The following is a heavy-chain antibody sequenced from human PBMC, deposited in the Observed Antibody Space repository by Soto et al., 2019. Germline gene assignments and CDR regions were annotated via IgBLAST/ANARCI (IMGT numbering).Heavy chain of an antibody. CDR1: GFTLSSYW. D-gene: IGHD6-13*01. CDR3: ARGSSLNY. V-gene: IGHV3-7*01. J-gene: IGHJ4*02. CDR2: IKQDGSEQ. Sequence: EVQLVXSGGGLVQPGXXLRLXCVGSGFTLSSYWMSWARQAPGKGLEWLANIKQDGSEQHYVDSVKGRFSIXXXXXQNSLFLRMSSLRDEDTAVYYCARGSSLNYWGQGTLVTVSS.